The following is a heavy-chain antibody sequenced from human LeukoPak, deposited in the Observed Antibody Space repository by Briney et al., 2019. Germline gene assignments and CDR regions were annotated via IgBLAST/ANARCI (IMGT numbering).Heavy chain of an antibody. CDR3: ARQPGYSSGWYYFDY. CDR1: GGSISNFY. J-gene: IGHJ4*02. CDR2: IYASGTT. Sequence: SETLSLTCTVSGGSISNFYWSWIRQSPGKGLEWIGYIYASGTTNYNPSLKSRVTISVDTSKKQFSLNLRSVTAADTAVYYCARQPGYSSGWYYFDYWGQGTLVTVSS. V-gene: IGHV4-59*08. D-gene: IGHD6-19*01.